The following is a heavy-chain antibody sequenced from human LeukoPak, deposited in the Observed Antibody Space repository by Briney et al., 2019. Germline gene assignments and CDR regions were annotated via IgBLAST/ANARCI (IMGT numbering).Heavy chain of an antibody. D-gene: IGHD2-2*01. CDR2: IYYSGST. J-gene: IGHJ5*02. CDR1: GGSISSYY. Sequence: SETLSLTCTVSGGSISSYYWSWIRQPPGKGLEWIGYIYYSGSTNYNPSLKSRVTISVDTSKNQFSLKLSSVTAADTAVYYCARHRVVPAAGAWFDPWGQGTLVTVST. V-gene: IGHV4-59*08. CDR3: ARHRVVPAAGAWFDP.